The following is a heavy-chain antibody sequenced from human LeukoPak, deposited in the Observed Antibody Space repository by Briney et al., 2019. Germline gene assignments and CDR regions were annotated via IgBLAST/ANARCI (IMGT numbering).Heavy chain of an antibody. CDR2: ISGSGGST. D-gene: IGHD1-14*01. CDR3: AKLDNWNHLGY. CDR1: GFTFSSYA. Sequence: GGSLRLSCAASGFTFSSYAMSWVRQAPGKGLEWVSAISGSGGSTYYADSVKGRFTISRDNSKNTLYLQMNSLRAEGTAVYYCAKLDNWNHLGYWGQGTLVTVSS. V-gene: IGHV3-23*01. J-gene: IGHJ4*02.